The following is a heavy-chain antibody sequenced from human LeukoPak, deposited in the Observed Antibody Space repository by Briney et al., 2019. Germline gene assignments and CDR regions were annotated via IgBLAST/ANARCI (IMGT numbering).Heavy chain of an antibody. CDR1: GYTFTSYG. CDR3: ARVTDPHAFDI. CDR2: ISAYNGNT. V-gene: IGHV1-18*01. Sequence: GASVQVSCTASGYTFTSYGISWVRQAPGKGLEWMGWISAYNGNTNYAQKLQGRVIMTTDTSTSTAYRELRSLRSDDTAVYYCARVTDPHAFDIWGQGTMVTVSS. J-gene: IGHJ3*02.